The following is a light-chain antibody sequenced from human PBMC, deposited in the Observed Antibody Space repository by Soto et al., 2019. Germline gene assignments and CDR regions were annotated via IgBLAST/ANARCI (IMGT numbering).Light chain of an antibody. Sequence: QPALTQPASVSGAPGQSITISCTGTSSDVGGYNYVSWYQLHPSKAPKLMVYEVSNRPSGVSNRFSGSKSGNTASLTISGLQAEDEADYYCSSYTSSTAYVFGTGTKVTVL. V-gene: IGLV2-14*01. CDR3: SSYTSSTAYV. J-gene: IGLJ1*01. CDR1: SSDVGGYNY. CDR2: EVS.